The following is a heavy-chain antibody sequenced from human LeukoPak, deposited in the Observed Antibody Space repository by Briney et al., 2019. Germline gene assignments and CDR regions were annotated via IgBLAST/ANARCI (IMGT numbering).Heavy chain of an antibody. Sequence: PGGSLRLSCAASGFTFSIYGMHWVRQAPGKGLEWVSGISWHSGSIGYADSVKGRFTISRDNAKNSLYLQMNSLRAEDTALYYCAKDTWDSSGYLSLWGQGTLVTVSS. CDR1: GFTFSIYG. V-gene: IGHV3-9*01. CDR2: ISWHSGSI. CDR3: AKDTWDSSGYLSL. J-gene: IGHJ4*02. D-gene: IGHD3-22*01.